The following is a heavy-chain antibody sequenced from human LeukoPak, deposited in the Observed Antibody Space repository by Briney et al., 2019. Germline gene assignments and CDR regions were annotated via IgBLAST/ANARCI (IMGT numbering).Heavy chain of an antibody. CDR1: GFTLSGYW. CDR2: INKVGSEK. V-gene: IGHV3-7*01. J-gene: IGHJ5*02. D-gene: IGHD3-22*01. CDR3: TRGGYSDTSAADIA. Sequence: GSLRLACVAAGFTLSGYWMSWVRQAAGKWREWVANINKVGSEKYYAGFVKGRFTLARDKAKNSLYLQVNSQRAEGPAVTYLTRGGYSDTSAADIAWGQGALVTVSS.